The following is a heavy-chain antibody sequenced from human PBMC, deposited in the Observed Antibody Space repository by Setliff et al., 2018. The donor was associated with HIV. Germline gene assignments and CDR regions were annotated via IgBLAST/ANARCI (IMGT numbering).Heavy chain of an antibody. J-gene: IGHJ6*02. CDR2: LSSSGRT. Sequence: SETLSLTCIVFGASIKSHYWSWIRQSPGKRLEWIGSLSSSGRTRYNPSLESRVTISVETSQNLFSLRLRSVTAADTGVYYCARPGSSSYYYAMDVWGLGTTVTVSS. V-gene: IGHV4-59*11. CDR3: ARPGSSSYYYAMDV. CDR1: GASIKSHY. D-gene: IGHD3-10*01.